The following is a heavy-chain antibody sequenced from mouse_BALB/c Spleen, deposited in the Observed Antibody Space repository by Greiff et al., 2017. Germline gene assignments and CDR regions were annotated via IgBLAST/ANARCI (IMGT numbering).Heavy chain of an antibody. J-gene: IGHJ2*01. V-gene: IGHV4-1*02. Sequence: ASGFDFSRYWMSWVRQAPGKGLEWIGEINPDSSTINYTPSLKDKFIISRDNAKNTLYLQMSKVRSEDTALYYCANWFYYFDYWGQGTTLTVSS. CDR2: INPDSSTI. CDR1: GFDFSRYW. CDR3: ANWFYYFDY. D-gene: IGHD4-1*02.